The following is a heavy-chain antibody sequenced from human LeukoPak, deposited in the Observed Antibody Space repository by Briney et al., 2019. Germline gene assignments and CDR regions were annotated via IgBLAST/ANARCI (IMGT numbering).Heavy chain of an antibody. CDR3: AKDYDFWSGYPLGSNWCDP. Sequence: GGSLRLSCAASGFTFSSYAMSWVRQAPGKGLEWVSAISGSGGSTYYADSVKGRFTISRDNSKNTLYLQMNSLRAEDTAVYYCAKDYDFWSGYPLGSNWCDPWGQGTLVTVSS. J-gene: IGHJ5*02. CDR2: ISGSGGST. V-gene: IGHV3-23*01. D-gene: IGHD3-3*01. CDR1: GFTFSSYA.